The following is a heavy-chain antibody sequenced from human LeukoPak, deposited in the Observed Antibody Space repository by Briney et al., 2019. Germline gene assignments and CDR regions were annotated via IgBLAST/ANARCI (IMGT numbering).Heavy chain of an antibody. CDR3: ARSIIIVPNTSYYYYYMDV. CDR2: INGATGNT. Sequence: ASVKVSCKDSGYTFTSHALHWVRQAPGESLEWMAWINGATGNTEYSQKFQARVTITRDTSASTAYMELSSLRSEDTAVYYCARSIIIVPNTSYYYYYMDVWGQGTTVTVSS. V-gene: IGHV1-3*01. D-gene: IGHD2/OR15-2a*01. J-gene: IGHJ6*02. CDR1: GYTFTSHA.